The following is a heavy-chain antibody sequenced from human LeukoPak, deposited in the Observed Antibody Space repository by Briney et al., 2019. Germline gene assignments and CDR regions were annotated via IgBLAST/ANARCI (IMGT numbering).Heavy chain of an antibody. V-gene: IGHV1-18*04. CDR3: ARDRYYDSSGFDP. D-gene: IGHD3-22*01. Sequence: GASVKVSCKASGYTFTSYYMHWVRQAPGQGLEWMGWISAYNGNTNYAQKLQGRVTMTTDTSTSTAYMELRSLRSDDTAVYYCARDRYYDSSGFDPWGQGTLVTVSS. CDR1: GYTFTSYY. J-gene: IGHJ5*02. CDR2: ISAYNGNT.